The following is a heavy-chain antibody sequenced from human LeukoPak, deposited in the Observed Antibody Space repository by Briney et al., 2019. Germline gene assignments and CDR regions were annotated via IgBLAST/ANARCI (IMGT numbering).Heavy chain of an antibody. J-gene: IGHJ4*02. Sequence: PSETLSLTCTVSGGFLSSYYWSWIRQPPGKGLEWIGYIYYSGSTKYNPSLKSRVTISLDTSKKQFSLKLSSVTAADTAVYYCARSSDYPVDFDHWGQGTLVTVSS. CDR2: IYYSGST. D-gene: IGHD4-11*01. CDR3: ARSSDYPVDFDH. CDR1: GGFLSSYY. V-gene: IGHV4-59*08.